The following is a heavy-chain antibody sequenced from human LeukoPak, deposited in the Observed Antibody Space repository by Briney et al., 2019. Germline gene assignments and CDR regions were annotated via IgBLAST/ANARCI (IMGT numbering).Heavy chain of an antibody. D-gene: IGHD3-22*01. Sequence: GGSLRLSCAASGFTFGSNWMHWVRQAPGKGLVWVSRIQSDGSTTSYADSVRGRFTISRDNAKSTLYLQMNSLRAEDTAVYYCARDGYYYNNSGYYAFDIWGQGTMVTVSS. CDR2: IQSDGSTT. CDR1: GFTFGSNW. CDR3: ARDGYYYNNSGYYAFDI. V-gene: IGHV3-74*01. J-gene: IGHJ3*02.